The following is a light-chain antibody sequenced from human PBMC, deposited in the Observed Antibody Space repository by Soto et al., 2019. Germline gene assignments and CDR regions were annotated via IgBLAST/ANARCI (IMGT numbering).Light chain of an antibody. CDR3: QQRSKMPLT. V-gene: IGKV3D-20*02. Sequence: IVLTQSPGTLSLSPGERATLSCRASQTLTNSYLAWYQQKPGQAPRLLIYDASNRATGIPARFSGTGSETDFTLTISSLEPEDFAIYYCQQRSKMPLTFGHGTKVDI. J-gene: IGKJ1*01. CDR1: QTLTNSY. CDR2: DAS.